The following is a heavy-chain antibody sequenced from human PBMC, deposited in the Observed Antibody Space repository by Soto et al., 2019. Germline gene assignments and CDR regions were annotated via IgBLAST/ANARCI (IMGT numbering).Heavy chain of an antibody. Sequence: SETLSLTCTVSDGSISRYYCSWIRQPPGKGLEWIGYFYYNGGTNYNPSLKSRVTISVDTSKNQFSLELSSVTAADTAVYYCARADNNGYDYWGQGTLVTVSS. J-gene: IGHJ4*02. D-gene: IGHD5-18*01. CDR2: FYYNGGT. CDR1: DGSISRYY. CDR3: ARADNNGYDY. V-gene: IGHV4-59*01.